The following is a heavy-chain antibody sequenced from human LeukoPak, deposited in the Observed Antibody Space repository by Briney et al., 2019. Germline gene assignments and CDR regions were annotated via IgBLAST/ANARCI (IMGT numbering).Heavy chain of an antibody. Sequence: SQTLSLTCAISGDSVSTASNAWYWIRQSPSRGLEWLGRTYYNSKWYTDYAVSVSGRTTINPDTSKNQFSLQLNSVTPEDTAVYYCAREGPAPSGYDFDYYYGMDVWGQGTTVTVSS. CDR3: AREGPAPSGYDFDYYYGMDV. J-gene: IGHJ6*02. D-gene: IGHD5-12*01. CDR1: GDSVSTASNA. CDR2: TYYNSKWYT. V-gene: IGHV6-1*01.